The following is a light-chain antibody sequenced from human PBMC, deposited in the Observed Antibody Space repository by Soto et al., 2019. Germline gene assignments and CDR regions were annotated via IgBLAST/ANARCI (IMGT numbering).Light chain of an antibody. CDR3: QTWDTNWV. Sequence: QLVLTQSPSASASLGASVKLTCTLSSGHSSYAIAWHQQQPEKGPRYLMKVNSDGSHSRGDGIPDRFSGSSSGTGRYLTISSLQSEDEADYYCQTWDTNWVFGGGTKLTVL. CDR2: VNSDGSH. V-gene: IGLV4-69*01. J-gene: IGLJ3*02. CDR1: SGHSSYA.